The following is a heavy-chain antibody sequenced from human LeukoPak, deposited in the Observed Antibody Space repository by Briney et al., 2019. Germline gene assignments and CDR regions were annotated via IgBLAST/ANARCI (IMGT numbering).Heavy chain of an antibody. CDR3: ARGPLGIQLWFKSSSAFDI. Sequence: PSETLSLTCTVSGGSISTWYWSWIRQPPGKGLEWIGYISGSGNTNYNPSLKSRVTMSIDTSKNQFSLKLSSVTAADTAVYYCARGPLGIQLWFKSSSAFDIWGQGTMVTVSS. CDR2: ISGSGNT. J-gene: IGHJ3*02. V-gene: IGHV4-59*12. CDR1: GGSISTWY. D-gene: IGHD5-18*01.